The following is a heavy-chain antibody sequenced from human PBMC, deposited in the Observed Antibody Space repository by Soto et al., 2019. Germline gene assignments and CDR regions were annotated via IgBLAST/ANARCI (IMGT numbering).Heavy chain of an antibody. CDR1: GGSISSSNW. D-gene: IGHD3-10*01. Sequence: XXTLSLTFAVSGGSISSSNWWSWVRQSPGKGLEWIGEIYHSGSTNYNPSLKSRVTISVDKFKNQFSLKLSSVTAADTAVYYCARGSGRQVYNYYGMDVWGQGTTVTVS. V-gene: IGHV4-4*02. CDR2: IYHSGST. CDR3: ARGSGRQVYNYYGMDV. J-gene: IGHJ6*02.